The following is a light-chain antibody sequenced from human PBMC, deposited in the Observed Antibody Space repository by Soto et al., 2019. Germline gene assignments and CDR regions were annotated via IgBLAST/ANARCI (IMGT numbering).Light chain of an antibody. CDR1: SSDVGGYNY. Sequence: QSALTQPAAVSGSHGQSITISCTATSSDVGGYNYVSWYQQHPGKAPKLMIYEVSNRPSGVSNRFSGSKSGNTASLTISGLQAEDEADYYCSSYTSSSTLVFGTGTKVTVL. CDR2: EVS. V-gene: IGLV2-14*01. CDR3: SSYTSSSTLV. J-gene: IGLJ1*01.